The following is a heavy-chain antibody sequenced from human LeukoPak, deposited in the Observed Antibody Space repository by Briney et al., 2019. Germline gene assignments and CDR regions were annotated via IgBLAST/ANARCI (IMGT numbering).Heavy chain of an antibody. Sequence: SETLSLTCTVSGGSISSGSYYWSWIRQPAGKGLEWIGSIYYSGSTYYNPSLKSRVTISVDTSKNQFSLKLSSVTAADTAVYYCARGPKNDFWSGYYVGKGNWFDPWGQGTLVTVSS. D-gene: IGHD3-3*01. CDR1: GGSISSGSYY. CDR3: ARGPKNDFWSGYYVGKGNWFDP. V-gene: IGHV4-39*07. J-gene: IGHJ5*02. CDR2: IYYSGST.